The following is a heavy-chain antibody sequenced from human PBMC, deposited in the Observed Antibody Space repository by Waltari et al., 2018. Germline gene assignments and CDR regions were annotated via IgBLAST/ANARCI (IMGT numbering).Heavy chain of an antibody. CDR1: GESMSSGDW. CDR3: ARDRGRGIYLDS. V-gene: IGHV4-4*02. J-gene: IGHJ4*02. Sequence: QMQMQESGPGLVKPSETLSVTCNVSGESMSSGDWWSWVRQSPEKGLEWIGQIQRSGGTHDNPSFESRVSISVDPSSNQFSLRMTSTTAADTAVYYCARDRGRGIYLDSWGRGTLVTFSA. CDR2: IQRSGGT. D-gene: IGHD2-15*01.